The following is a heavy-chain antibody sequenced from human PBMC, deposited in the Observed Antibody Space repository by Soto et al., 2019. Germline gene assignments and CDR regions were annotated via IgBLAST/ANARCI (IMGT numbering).Heavy chain of an antibody. J-gene: IGHJ5*02. D-gene: IGHD3-3*01. V-gene: IGHV4-31*03. CDR3: ARQRYSDFWSGYLGWFDP. Sequence: SETLSLTCTVSGDSISSGGSYWNWIRQRPGKGLEWMGYIFYSGSFYYTPSLRGRVMMSADTSKNQFYLRLSSVTAADTAVYYCARQRYSDFWSGYLGWFDPWGQGTLVTVSS. CDR2: IFYSGSF. CDR1: GDSISSGGSY.